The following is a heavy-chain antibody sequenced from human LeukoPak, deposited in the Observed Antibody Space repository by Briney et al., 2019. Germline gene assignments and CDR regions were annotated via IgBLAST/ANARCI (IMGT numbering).Heavy chain of an antibody. J-gene: IGHJ4*02. CDR3: AKVYYGDYSCLGY. V-gene: IGHV3-30*02. Sequence: GGSLRLSCAASGFTFTGYGMHWVRQAPGKGLEWVAFIRYDGSNKYYADSVKGRLTISRDNSKNTLYLQMNSLRAEDTAVYYCAKVYYGDYSCLGYWGQGTLVTVSS. CDR1: GFTFTGYG. CDR2: IRYDGSNK. D-gene: IGHD4-17*01.